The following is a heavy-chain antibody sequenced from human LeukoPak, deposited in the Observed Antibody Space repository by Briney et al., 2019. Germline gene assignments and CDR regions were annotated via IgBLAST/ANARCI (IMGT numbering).Heavy chain of an antibody. CDR3: ARINWNYFDY. D-gene: IGHD3-3*01. CDR2: IYYSGNT. CDR1: GGSISSYY. V-gene: IGHV4-59*08. J-gene: IGHJ4*02. Sequence: SETLSLTCTVSGGSISSYYWSWVRQPPGEGLEWIGYIYYSGNTNYNPSLKSRLTMSADRSRNQFSLNLNSVTAADTAVYYCARINWNYFDYWGQGILVTVAS.